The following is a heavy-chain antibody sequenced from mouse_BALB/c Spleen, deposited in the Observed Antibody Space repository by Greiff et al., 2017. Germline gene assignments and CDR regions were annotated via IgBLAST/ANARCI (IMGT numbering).Heavy chain of an antibody. Sequence: EVMLVESGPELVKPGASVKISCKASGYSFTGYFMNWVKQSHGKSLEWIGRINPYNGDTFYNQKFKGKATLTVDKSSSTAHMELLSLTSEDSAVYYCGKGGYDYDEEYYFDYWGQGTTLTVSS. D-gene: IGHD2-4*01. CDR1: GYSFTGYF. CDR3: GKGGYDYDEEYYFDY. CDR2: INPYNGDT. V-gene: IGHV1-37*01. J-gene: IGHJ2*01.